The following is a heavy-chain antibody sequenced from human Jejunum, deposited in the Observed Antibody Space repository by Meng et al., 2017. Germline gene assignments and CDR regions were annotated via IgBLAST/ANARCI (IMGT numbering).Heavy chain of an antibody. V-gene: IGHV3-48*03. D-gene: IGHD6-19*01. CDR3: ASGRYTTGWTYTWSDP. Sequence: SLILSCPSSGFNLRDYEMAWVRQSPGKGLEWISYITAGETTVYYADSVRGRFIISRDNAKNSLYLKMNSLRGDDTAIYYCASGRYTTGWTYTWSDPWGQGTLVTVSS. CDR1: GFNLRDYE. J-gene: IGHJ5*02. CDR2: ITAGETTV.